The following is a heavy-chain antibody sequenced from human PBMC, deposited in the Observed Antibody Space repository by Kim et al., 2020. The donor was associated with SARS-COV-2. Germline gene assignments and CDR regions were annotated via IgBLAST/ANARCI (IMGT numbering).Heavy chain of an antibody. Sequence: SVKGRFTISRDNAKNSLYLQMNSLRAEDTAVYYCARDFETDYGDPNWFDPWGQGTLVTVSS. V-gene: IGHV3-11*06. CDR3: ARDFETDYGDPNWFDP. D-gene: IGHD4-17*01. J-gene: IGHJ5*02.